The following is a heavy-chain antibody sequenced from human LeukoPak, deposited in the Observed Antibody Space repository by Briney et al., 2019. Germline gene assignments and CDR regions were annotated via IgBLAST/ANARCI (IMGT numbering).Heavy chain of an antibody. CDR3: ARIRCGRGQVICYNH. Sequence: SETLLLTCAVSGVSVNDYYWSWIRQSPEKGLEWIGEVSPGGYTTYNPPLKSRVIISEDTSENQLSLNVRSVTAADTALYYCARIRCGRGQVICYNHWAQRSLVTVSS. CDR2: VSPGGYT. V-gene: IGHV4-34*01. J-gene: IGHJ5*02. D-gene: IGHD2-21*01. CDR1: GVSVNDYY.